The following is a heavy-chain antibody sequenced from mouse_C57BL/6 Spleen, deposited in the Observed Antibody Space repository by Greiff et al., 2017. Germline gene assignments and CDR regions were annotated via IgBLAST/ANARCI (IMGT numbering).Heavy chain of an antibody. V-gene: IGHV5-4*01. CDR1: GFTFSSYA. CDR2: ISDGGSYT. D-gene: IGHD2-5*01. Sequence: EVKLVESGGGLVKPGGSLKLSCAASGFTFSSYAMSWVRQTPEKRLEWVATISDGGSYTYYPDNVKGRFTISRDNAKNNLYLQMSHLKSEDTAMYYCAREPYSNLYYFDYWGQGTTLTVSS. J-gene: IGHJ2*01. CDR3: AREPYSNLYYFDY.